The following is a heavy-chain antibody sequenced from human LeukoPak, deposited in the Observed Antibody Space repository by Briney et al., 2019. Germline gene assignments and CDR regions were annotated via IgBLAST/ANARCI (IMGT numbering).Heavy chain of an antibody. V-gene: IGHV4-39*01. CDR3: ASTLRFLPYRRFDY. CDR2: IYQSGSGSS. Sequence: SETLSLTCSVSGGSIVSSNYYWGWIRQPPGKGLEWIGSIYQSGSGSSYYNPSLKSRVTIFGDTSKNQFFLRLSSVTAADTAVYYCASTLRFLPYRRFDYWGQGTLVTVPS. CDR1: GGSIVSSNYY. D-gene: IGHD3-3*01. J-gene: IGHJ4*02.